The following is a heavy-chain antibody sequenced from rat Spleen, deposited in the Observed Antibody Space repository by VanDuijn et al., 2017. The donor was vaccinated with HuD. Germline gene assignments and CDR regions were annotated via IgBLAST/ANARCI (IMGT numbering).Heavy chain of an antibody. V-gene: IGHV5-29*01. Sequence: EVQLVESGGGLVQPGRSLKLSCAASGFTFSDYGMAWVRQAPTKGLEWVATISYGDSSGHSSTYYRDSVKGRFTVSRDNAKNTLYLQMDSLRSEDTATYYCARHNSGYGYFDYWGQGTLVTVSS. CDR3: ARHNSGYGYFDY. CDR2: ISYGDSSGHSST. D-gene: IGHD4-3*01. CDR1: GFTFSDYG. J-gene: IGHJ3*01.